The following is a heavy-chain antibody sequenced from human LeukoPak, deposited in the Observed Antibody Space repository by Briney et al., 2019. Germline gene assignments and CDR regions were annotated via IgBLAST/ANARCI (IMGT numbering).Heavy chain of an antibody. CDR1: GFTFSSYS. CDR2: ISSSSSTI. V-gene: IGHV3-48*04. CDR3: ARGGIAAAGTLW. J-gene: IGHJ4*02. Sequence: GSLRLSCAASGFTFSSYSMNWVRQAPGKGLEWVSYISSSSSTIYYADSVKGRFTISRGNAKNSLYLQMNSLRAEDTAVYYCARGGIAAAGTLWWGQGTLVTVSS. D-gene: IGHD6-13*01.